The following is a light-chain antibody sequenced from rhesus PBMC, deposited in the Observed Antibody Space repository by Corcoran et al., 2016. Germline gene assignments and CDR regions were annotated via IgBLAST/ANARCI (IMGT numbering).Light chain of an antibody. CDR1: QGISSS. J-gene: IGKJ1*01. CDR2: YAT. Sequence: DIQMSQSPSSLSASVGDRVTITCRASQGISSSLNWYQQTPGKAPKLLIYYATSLASGVPSWFSGSGYGTEFTHTNSSLQPEDFATYYCQQGNSNPRTFGQGTKVEIK. CDR3: QQGNSNPRT. V-gene: IGKV1-32*02.